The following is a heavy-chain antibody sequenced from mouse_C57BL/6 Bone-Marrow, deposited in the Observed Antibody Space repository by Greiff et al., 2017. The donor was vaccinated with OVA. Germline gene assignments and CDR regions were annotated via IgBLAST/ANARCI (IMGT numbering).Heavy chain of an antibody. D-gene: IGHD1-1*01. CDR1: GFNIKDYY. CDR3: ARWGTVVPPFAY. Sequence: EVQGVESGAELVKPGASVKLSCTASGFNIKDYYMHWVKQRTEQGLQWIGRIDPEDGETTYAPKFQGKATITADTSSNTAYLQLSSLTSEDTAVYYCARWGTVVPPFAYWGQGTLVTVSA. V-gene: IGHV14-2*01. CDR2: IDPEDGET. J-gene: IGHJ3*01.